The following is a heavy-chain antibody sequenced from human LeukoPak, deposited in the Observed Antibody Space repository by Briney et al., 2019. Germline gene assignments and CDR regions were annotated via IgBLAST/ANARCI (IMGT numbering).Heavy chain of an antibody. CDR1: GGSFSGYY. D-gene: IGHD3-10*01. CDR3: ARGGMVRGVINY. J-gene: IGHJ4*02. Sequence: SETLSLTCAVYGGSFSGYYWSWIRQPPGKGLEWIGEINHSGSTNYNPSLKSRATISVDTSKNQFSLKLSSVTAADTAVYYCARGGMVRGVINYWGQGTLVTVSS. CDR2: INHSGST. V-gene: IGHV4-34*01.